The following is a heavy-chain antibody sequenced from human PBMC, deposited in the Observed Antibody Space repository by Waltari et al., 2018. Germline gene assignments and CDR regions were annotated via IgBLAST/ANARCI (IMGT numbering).Heavy chain of an antibody. V-gene: IGHV3-23*01. J-gene: IGHJ4*02. CDR2: ISGSGGST. CDR1: GFTFSSYA. D-gene: IGHD3-22*01. CDR3: AKARRDNYYDSSGYYYLDFDY. Sequence: EVQLLESGGGLVQPGGSLRLSCAASGFTFSSYAMSWVRQAPGKGLEWVSGISGSGGSTDYADSGKGRFTSSRDNVKNTLSLQMTSLRAEDTAVYYCAKARRDNYYDSSGYYYLDFDYWGQGTLVTVSS.